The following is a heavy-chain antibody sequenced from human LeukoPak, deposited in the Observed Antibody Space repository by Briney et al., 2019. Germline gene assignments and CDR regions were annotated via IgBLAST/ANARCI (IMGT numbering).Heavy chain of an antibody. V-gene: IGHV3-30*03. Sequence: GGSLRLSCAASGFTFSSYGMHWVRQAPGKGLEWVAVISYDGSNKYHADSVKGRFTISRDNSKNTLYLQMNSLRAEDTAVYYCARDPRYTMVRGSRLDYWGQGTLVTVSS. CDR3: ARDPRYTMVRGSRLDY. CDR1: GFTFSSYG. D-gene: IGHD3-10*01. J-gene: IGHJ4*02. CDR2: ISYDGSNK.